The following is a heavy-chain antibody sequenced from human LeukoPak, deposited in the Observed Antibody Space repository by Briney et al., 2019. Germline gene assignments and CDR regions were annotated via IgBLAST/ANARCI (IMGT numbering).Heavy chain of an antibody. Sequence: ASVKVSCKASGYTFTGYYMHWVRQAPGQGLEWMGWINPNSGGTNYAQKFQGWVTMTRDTSISTAYMELSRLRSDDTAVYYCARVTRHCSSTSCHGTLGYWGQGTLVTVSS. D-gene: IGHD2-2*01. CDR2: INPNSGGT. J-gene: IGHJ4*02. V-gene: IGHV1-2*04. CDR3: ARVTRHCSSTSCHGTLGY. CDR1: GYTFTGYY.